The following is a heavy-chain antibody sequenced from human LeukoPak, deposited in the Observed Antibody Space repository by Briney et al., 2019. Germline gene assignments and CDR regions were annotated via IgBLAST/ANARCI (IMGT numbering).Heavy chain of an antibody. CDR1: GGTFSSYA. V-gene: IGHV1-69*01. CDR2: IIPIFGTA. J-gene: IGHJ4*02. Sequence: SVKVSCKASGGTFSSYAISWVRQAPGQGLEWMGGIIPIFGTANYAQKFQGRVTITADESTSTAYMELSSLRSEDTAVYYCAREGYCSSTSCYNLDYWGQGTLVTVSS. CDR3: AREGYCSSTSCYNLDY. D-gene: IGHD2-2*02.